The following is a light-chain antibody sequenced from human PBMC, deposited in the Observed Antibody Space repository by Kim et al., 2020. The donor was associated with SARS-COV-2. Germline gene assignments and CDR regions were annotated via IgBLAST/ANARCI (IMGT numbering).Light chain of an antibody. CDR1: QGISSY. CDR3: HQVNSYPLT. Sequence: IQLTQSPSSLSASVGDRVTMTCRASQGISSYLAWYQQKPGKAPNLLFYAASTLQSGVPSRFSGSGSGTDFTLTISSLQPEDFATYYCHQVNSYPLTFGGGTKVDIK. V-gene: IGKV1-9*01. CDR2: AAS. J-gene: IGKJ4*01.